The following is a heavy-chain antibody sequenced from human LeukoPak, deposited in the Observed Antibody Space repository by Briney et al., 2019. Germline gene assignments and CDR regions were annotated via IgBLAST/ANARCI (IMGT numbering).Heavy chain of an antibody. Sequence: SETLSLTCTVSGGSISSYYWSWITQPPAKGLEWVGYIYYSGSTNYNPALKSRANMSISTAKNQFSLKLSSVKAADTAVNYFANGVRHDFCSGYPKIYDSGQRILVTVSS. V-gene: IGHV4-59*01. J-gene: IGHJ4*02. CDR2: IYYSGST. CDR3: ANGVRHDFCSGYPKIYD. CDR1: GGSISSYY. D-gene: IGHD3-3*01.